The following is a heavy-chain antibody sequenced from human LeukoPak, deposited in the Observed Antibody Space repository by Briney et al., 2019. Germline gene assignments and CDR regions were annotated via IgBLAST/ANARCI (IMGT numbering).Heavy chain of an antibody. CDR2: IYHSGST. J-gene: IGHJ3*02. V-gene: IGHV4-4*02. D-gene: IGHD3-10*01. CDR3: ARDKKFITMVRGVIRDDAFDI. CDR1: GGSISSSNW. Sequence: PSGTLSLTCAVSGGSISSSNWWSWVRQPPGKGLEWIGEIYHSGSTNYNPSLKSRVTISVDKSKNQFSLKLSSVTAADTAVYYCARDKKFITMVRGVIRDDAFDIWGQGTMVTVSS.